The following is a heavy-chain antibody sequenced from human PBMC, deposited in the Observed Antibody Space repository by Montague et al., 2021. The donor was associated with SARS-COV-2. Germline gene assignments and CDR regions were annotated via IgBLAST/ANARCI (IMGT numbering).Heavy chain of an antibody. J-gene: IGHJ5*02. Sequence: SETLSLTCTVSGGSISSSSYYWGWHRQPPGKGLEWLGSIYYSGSTYYNPSLKSRVTISVDTSKNQFSLKLSSVTAADTAVYDCARKEMKYSSIWSTGGNWFDPWGQGTLVTVSS. D-gene: IGHD6-13*01. V-gene: IGHV4-39*01. CDR3: ARKEMKYSSIWSTGGNWFDP. CDR1: GGSISSSSYY. CDR2: IYYSGST.